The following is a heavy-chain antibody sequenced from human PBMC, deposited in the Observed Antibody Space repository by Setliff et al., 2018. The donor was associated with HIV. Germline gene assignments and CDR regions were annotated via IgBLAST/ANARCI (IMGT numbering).Heavy chain of an antibody. J-gene: IGHJ6*03. CDR3: TREGYYYGSGGKRYYLDV. Sequence: PGGSLRLSCTASGFTFSDYYLHWIRQAPGKGLEWVSCITSSGRTTYYADSVKGRFTISSDSSTNIAYLQMSSLKTEDTAVYYCTREGYYYGSGGKRYYLDVWGKGTAVTVSS. CDR1: GFTFSDYY. V-gene: IGHV3-11*01. D-gene: IGHD3-10*01. CDR2: ITSSGRTT.